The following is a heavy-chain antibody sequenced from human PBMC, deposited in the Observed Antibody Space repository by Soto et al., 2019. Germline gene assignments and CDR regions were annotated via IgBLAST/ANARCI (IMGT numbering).Heavy chain of an antibody. V-gene: IGHV1-2*04. CDR3: ARGGIVVVPAPYLFDY. J-gene: IGHJ4*02. D-gene: IGHD2-2*01. Sequence: QVQLVQSGAEVKKPGASVKVSCKASGYTFTGYYMHWVRQAPGQGLEWMGWINPNSGGTNYAQKFQGWVTMTRDTSISTANMELSRLRSDDTAVYYCARGGIVVVPAPYLFDYWGQGTLETVSS. CDR2: INPNSGGT. CDR1: GYTFTGYY.